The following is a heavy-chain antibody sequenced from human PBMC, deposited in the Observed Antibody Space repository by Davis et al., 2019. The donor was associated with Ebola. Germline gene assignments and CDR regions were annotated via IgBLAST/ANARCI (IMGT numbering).Heavy chain of an antibody. CDR2: IIPIFGTA. Sequence: SVKVSCKASGGTFSSYAISWVRQAPGQGLEWMGGIIPIFGTANYAQKFQGRVTITADESTSTAYMELSRLRSDDTAVYYCASWDPDAFDIWGQGTMVTVSS. D-gene: IGHD1-26*01. CDR3: ASWDPDAFDI. CDR1: GGTFSSYA. J-gene: IGHJ3*02. V-gene: IGHV1-69*13.